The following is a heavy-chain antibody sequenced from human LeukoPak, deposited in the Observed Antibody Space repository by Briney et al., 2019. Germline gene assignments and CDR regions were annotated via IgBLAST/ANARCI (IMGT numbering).Heavy chain of an antibody. CDR3: ARVYYYYYYMDV. D-gene: IGHD2/OR15-2a*01. J-gene: IGHJ6*03. Sequence: SETLSLTCAVYGGSFSGYYWGWIRQPPGEGLEWIGNIYYSGSTYYNPPLKSRVTISVDTSKNQFSLKLSSVTAADTAIYYCARVYYYYYYMDVWGKGTTVTISS. CDR2: IYYSGST. CDR1: GGSFSGYY. V-gene: IGHV4-34*01.